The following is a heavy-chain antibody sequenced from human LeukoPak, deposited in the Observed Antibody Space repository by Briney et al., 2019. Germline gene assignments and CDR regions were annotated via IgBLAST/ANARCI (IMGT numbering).Heavy chain of an antibody. V-gene: IGHV4-39*07. CDR3: ARPYSSGWRGAFDI. D-gene: IGHD6-25*01. J-gene: IGHJ3*02. CDR2: VYYSGST. CDR1: GGSISTTNFY. Sequence: SETLSLTCTVSGGSISTTNFYWGWIRQPPGKGLEWIGSVYYSGSTYYNPSLKSRVTISVDTSKNQFSLRLSSVTAADTAVYYCARPYSSGWRGAFDIWGQGTMVTVSS.